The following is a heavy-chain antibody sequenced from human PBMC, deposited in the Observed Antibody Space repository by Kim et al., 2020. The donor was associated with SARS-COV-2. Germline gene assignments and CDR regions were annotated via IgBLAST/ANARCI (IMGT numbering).Heavy chain of an antibody. D-gene: IGHD2-2*02. Sequence: LKGRVTISVDTSKNQFSLKLSSVTAADTAVYYCVWRYCSSTSCYTPFDYWGQGTLVTVSS. J-gene: IGHJ4*02. V-gene: IGHV4-34*01. CDR3: VWRYCSSTSCYTPFDY.